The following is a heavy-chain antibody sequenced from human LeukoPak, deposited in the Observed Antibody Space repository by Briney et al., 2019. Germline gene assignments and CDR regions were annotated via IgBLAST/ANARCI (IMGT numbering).Heavy chain of an antibody. CDR1: GGSISSSSYY. J-gene: IGHJ5*02. V-gene: IGHV4-39*01. D-gene: IGHD6-6*01. CDR2: IYYSGST. Sequence: PSETLSLTCTVSGGSISSSSYYWGWIRQPPGKGLEWIGSIYYSGSTYYNPSLKSRVTISVDTPKNQFSLKLSSVTAADTAVYYCARGAYSSSSRAWFDPWGQGTLVTVSS. CDR3: ARGAYSSSSRAWFDP.